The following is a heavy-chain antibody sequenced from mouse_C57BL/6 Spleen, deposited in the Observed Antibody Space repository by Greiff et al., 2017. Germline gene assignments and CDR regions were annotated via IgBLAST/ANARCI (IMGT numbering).Heavy chain of an antibody. CDR2: MDPSDSYT. CDR3: ARVITTVVRYVDV. CDR1: GYTFTSYW. V-gene: IGHV1-50*01. Sequence: QVQLQQPGAELVKPGASVKLSCKASGYTFTSYWVQWVKQRPGQGLEWIGEMDPSDSYTNYNQQFKGKATLPVDTSSSTAYIKLSSLTSEDSAVYYLARVITTVVRYVDVWGMGTQVKVSS. J-gene: IGHJ1*03. D-gene: IGHD1-1*01.